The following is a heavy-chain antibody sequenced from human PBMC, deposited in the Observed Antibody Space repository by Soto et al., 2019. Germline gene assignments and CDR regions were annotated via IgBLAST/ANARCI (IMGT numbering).Heavy chain of an antibody. J-gene: IGHJ5*02. CDR2: IRSKADSYAT. Sequence: GGSLRLSYAASGFTLSGSRIHWVRQASGEGLGGGGRIRSKADSYATAYAASVRGRFTISRDDSKNTAYLQMNSLKTEDTAVYYCTSQYCGGDCSRVDPWGQGTLVTVSS. V-gene: IGHV3-73*01. CDR1: GFTLSGSR. CDR3: TSQYCGGDCSRVDP. D-gene: IGHD2-21*02.